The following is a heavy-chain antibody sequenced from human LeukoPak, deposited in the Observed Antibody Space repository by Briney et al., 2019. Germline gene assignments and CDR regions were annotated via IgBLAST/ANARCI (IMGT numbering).Heavy chain of an antibody. CDR1: GGSISSSNYY. CDR2: MYYSGNT. J-gene: IGHJ4*02. V-gene: IGHV4-39*01. Sequence: IPSETLSLTCTDSGGSISSSNYYWGWIRQPPGKGLEWIGSMYYSGNTDYNPSLRSRVTISVDTSKNQFSLKVNSVTAADTAVYYCARTLGWASSRYPFDGWGQGTLVTVSS. CDR3: ARTLGWASSRYPFDG. D-gene: IGHD3-16*02.